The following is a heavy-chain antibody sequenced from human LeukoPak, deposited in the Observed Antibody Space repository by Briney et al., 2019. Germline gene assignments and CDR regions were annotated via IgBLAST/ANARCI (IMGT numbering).Heavy chain of an antibody. D-gene: IGHD3-10*01. Sequence: ASVKVSCKASGYTFTSYGISWVRQAPGQGLECMGWISAYNGNTNYAQKLQGRVTMTTDTSTSTAYMELRSLKSDDTAVYYCARDPMLRYYYGSGSYDHLVYWGQGTLVTVSS. CDR2: ISAYNGNT. J-gene: IGHJ4*02. CDR3: ARDPMLRYYYGSGSYDHLVY. CDR1: GYTFTSYG. V-gene: IGHV1-18*01.